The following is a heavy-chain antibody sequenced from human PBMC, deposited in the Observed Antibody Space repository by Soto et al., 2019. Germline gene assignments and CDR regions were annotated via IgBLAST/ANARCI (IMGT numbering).Heavy chain of an antibody. D-gene: IGHD2-15*01. Sequence: QVQLVQSGAEVKKPGASVKVSCKTSGYTFTSYGITWVRQAPGQGLEWMGWISTYNGNTNYAQKLQDRVTMTTDTPTSTAYMELWSLRSDDTAVYYCARVGGQSYYAMDVWGQGTTVTVSS. CDR2: ISTYNGNT. CDR1: GYTFTSYG. CDR3: ARVGGQSYYAMDV. J-gene: IGHJ6*02. V-gene: IGHV1-18*01.